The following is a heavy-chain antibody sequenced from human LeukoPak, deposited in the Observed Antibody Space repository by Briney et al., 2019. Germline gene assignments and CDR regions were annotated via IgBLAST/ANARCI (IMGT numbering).Heavy chain of an antibody. J-gene: IGHJ3*02. CDR3: ARDNAMGDSSGYYYQDDAFDI. D-gene: IGHD3-22*01. V-gene: IGHV4-39*07. CDR1: GGSISSSSYY. CDR2: IYYSGST. Sequence: PSETLSLTCTVSGGSISSSSYYWGWIRQPPGKGLEWIGSIYYSGSTYYNPSLKSRVTISVDTSKNQFSLKLSSVTAADTAVYYCARDNAMGDSSGYYYQDDAFDIWGQGTMVTVSS.